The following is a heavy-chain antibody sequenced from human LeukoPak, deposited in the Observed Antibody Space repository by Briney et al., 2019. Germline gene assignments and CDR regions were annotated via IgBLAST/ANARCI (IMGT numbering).Heavy chain of an antibody. CDR2: ISGDGGST. V-gene: IGHV3-43*02. CDR1: GFTFDDYA. CDR3: AKDFSSGTYYPYYYYGMDV. D-gene: IGHD3-10*01. Sequence: GGSLRLSCAASGFTFDDYAMHWVRQAPGKGLEWVSLISGDGGSTYYADSVKGRFTISRDNSKNSLYLQMNSLRTEDTALYYCAKDFSSGTYYPYYYYGMDVWGPGTTVTVSS. J-gene: IGHJ6*02.